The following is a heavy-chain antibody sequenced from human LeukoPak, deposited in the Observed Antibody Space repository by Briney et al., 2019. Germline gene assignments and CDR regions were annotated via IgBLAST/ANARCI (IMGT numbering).Heavy chain of an antibody. J-gene: IGHJ4*02. V-gene: IGHV4-59*08. CDR2: ISYSGNT. CDR3: ARQGGYIAPLAF. D-gene: IGHD6-13*01. CDR1: GGSISSYY. Sequence: SETLSLTCTVSGGSISSYYWSWIRQPPGKGLEWIGYISYSGNTNYNPSLKSRVTISVDTPKNQFSLKLSSVTAADTAVYYCARQGGYIAPLAFWGQGTLVTVSA.